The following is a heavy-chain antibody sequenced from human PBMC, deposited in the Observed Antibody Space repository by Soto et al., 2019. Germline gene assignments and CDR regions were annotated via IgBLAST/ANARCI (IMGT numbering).Heavy chain of an antibody. CDR2: ISGSGDST. V-gene: IGHV3-23*01. CDR1: GFTFSSYA. Sequence: EVQLLESGGGLVQPGGSLRLSCADSGFTFSSYAMRWVRQAPGKGLEWVSAISGSGDSTYYADSVKGRFTISSDNSKNPLYLQMNGLRAEDTAIYYCARRGSGSYYDCWGQGTLVTVSS. CDR3: ARRGSGSYYDC. D-gene: IGHD1-26*01. J-gene: IGHJ4*02.